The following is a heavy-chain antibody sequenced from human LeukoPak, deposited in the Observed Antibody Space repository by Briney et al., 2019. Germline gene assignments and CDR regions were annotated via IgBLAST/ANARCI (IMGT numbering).Heavy chain of an antibody. D-gene: IGHD1-26*01. V-gene: IGHV3-53*01. CDR2: IYSGGST. J-gene: IGHJ3*02. CDR1: GFIVSSNY. CDR3: ARAGGSYYSIGAFDS. Sequence: GGSLRLSCAASGFIVSSNYMSWVRQAPGKGLEWVSVIYSGGSTYYADSVKGRFTISRDNSKNTLYLQMNSLRAEDTAVYYCARAGGSYYSIGAFDSWGQGTMVIVSS.